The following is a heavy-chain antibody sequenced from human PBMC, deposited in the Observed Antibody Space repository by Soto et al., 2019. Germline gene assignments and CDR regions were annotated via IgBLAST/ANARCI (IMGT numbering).Heavy chain of an antibody. Sequence: EVQLVESGGGLVQPGGSLRLSCAASGFTFSSYWMSWVRQAPGKGLEWVANIKQDGSEKYYVDSVKGRFTISRDNAKNSLYLQMNSLRAEDTAVYYCAREAPYYYDSSGYSTGVVDYWGQGTLVTVSS. CDR2: IKQDGSEK. CDR1: GFTFSSYW. D-gene: IGHD3-22*01. J-gene: IGHJ4*02. CDR3: AREAPYYYDSSGYSTGVVDY. V-gene: IGHV3-7*05.